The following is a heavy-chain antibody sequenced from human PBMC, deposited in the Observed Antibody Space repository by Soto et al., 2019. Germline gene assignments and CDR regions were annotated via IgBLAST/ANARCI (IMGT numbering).Heavy chain of an antibody. D-gene: IGHD6-19*01. Sequence: EVQLLESGGGLVQPGGSLRLSCTASGFTFSSYAMSWVRQAPGKGLEWVSAISGSGISTYYADSVKGRFTISRDNSKNMLVLHINRLRAEDTVVYYCAKDGAYSSGCGPVDYWGQGTLVTVSS. CDR2: ISGSGIST. CDR1: GFTFSSYA. CDR3: AKDGAYSSGCGPVDY. V-gene: IGHV3-23*01. J-gene: IGHJ4*02.